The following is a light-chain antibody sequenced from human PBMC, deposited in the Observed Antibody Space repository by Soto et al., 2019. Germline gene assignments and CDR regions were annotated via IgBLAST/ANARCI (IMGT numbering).Light chain of an antibody. V-gene: IGLV2-8*01. CDR3: SSYAGRNSVV. Sequence: QSALTQPPSASGSPGQSVTISCTGTSSDVGGYNYVSWYQQHPGKAPKLMIYEVSKRPSGVPDRFSGSKSGNTASLTVSGLQAEDEDDYYCSSYAGRNSVVFGGGTKLTV. J-gene: IGLJ2*01. CDR1: SSDVGGYNY. CDR2: EVS.